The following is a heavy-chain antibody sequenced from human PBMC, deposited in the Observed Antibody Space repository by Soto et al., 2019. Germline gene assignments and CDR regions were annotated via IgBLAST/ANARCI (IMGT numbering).Heavy chain of an antibody. CDR2: INSDSGGT. V-gene: IGHV1-2*02. D-gene: IGHD2-2*01. CDR1: GYTFTDYY. CDR3: ARPCCGSNSCHGWFAP. J-gene: IGHJ5*02. Sequence: QVQLVQSGAEVKEPGASVKVSCKTSGYTFTDYYIYWVRQAPGQGLEWMGWINSDSGGTYYAQNFQGRVTMTRDTSISTAYVELTRLTPDDTAVYYCARPCCGSNSCHGWFAPWGQGTLVTVSS.